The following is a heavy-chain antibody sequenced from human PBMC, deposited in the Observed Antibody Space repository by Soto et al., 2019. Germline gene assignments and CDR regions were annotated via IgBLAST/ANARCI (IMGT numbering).Heavy chain of an antibody. D-gene: IGHD6-19*01. CDR3: ARAVAVAADFDY. CDR2: INAGNGNT. V-gene: IGHV1-3*01. CDR1: GYTFTGYA. Sequence: ASVKVSCKASGYTFTGYAMHWVRQAPGQRLEWMGWINAGNGNTKYSQKFQGRVTITRDTSASTAYMELSSLRSEDTAVHYCARAVAVAADFDYWGQGTLVTV. J-gene: IGHJ4*02.